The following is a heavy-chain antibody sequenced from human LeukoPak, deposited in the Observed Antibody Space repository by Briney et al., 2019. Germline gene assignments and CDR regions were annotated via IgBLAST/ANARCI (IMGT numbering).Heavy chain of an antibody. CDR3: ARGRYYDILTGYYH. D-gene: IGHD3-9*01. V-gene: IGHV1-24*01. CDR1: GYTLTELS. CDR2: FDPEDGET. Sequence: GASVKVSCKVSGYTLTELSMHWVRQAPGKGLEWMGGFDPEDGETIYAQKLQGRVTMTTDTSTSTAYMELRSLRSDDTAVYYCARGRYYDILTGYYHWGQGTLVTVSS. J-gene: IGHJ5*02.